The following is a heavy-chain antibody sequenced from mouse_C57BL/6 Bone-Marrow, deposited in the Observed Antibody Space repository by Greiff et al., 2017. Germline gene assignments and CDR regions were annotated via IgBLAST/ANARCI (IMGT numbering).Heavy chain of an antibody. CDR3: ARPYYSNYWYFDV. D-gene: IGHD2-5*01. J-gene: IGHJ1*03. V-gene: IGHV1-55*01. CDR2: IYPGSGST. CDR1: GYTFTSYW. Sequence: QVQLQQSGAELVKPGASVKMSCKASGYTFTSYWITWVKQRPGQGLEWFGDIYPGSGSTNYNEKFKSKATLTVDTSASTAYLQLSILTSEDSAVYYCARPYYSNYWYFDVWGTGTTVTVSS.